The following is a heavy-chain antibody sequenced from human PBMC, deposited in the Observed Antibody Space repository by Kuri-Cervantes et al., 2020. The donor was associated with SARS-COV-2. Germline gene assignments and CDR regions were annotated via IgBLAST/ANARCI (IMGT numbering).Heavy chain of an antibody. CDR1: GASISSSSYY. J-gene: IGHJ4*02. CDR2: ICHSGNT. D-gene: IGHD6-13*01. CDR3: AVRNSPFSSSSYYFDY. V-gene: IGHV4-39*01. Sequence: SCTVAGASISSSSYYWGWIRQPPGKGLEWIGSICHSGNTYYNPSLKSRITISVDTSTNQFSLKLSSVTAAGTAVYYCAVRNSPFSSSSYYFDYWGQGTLVTVSS.